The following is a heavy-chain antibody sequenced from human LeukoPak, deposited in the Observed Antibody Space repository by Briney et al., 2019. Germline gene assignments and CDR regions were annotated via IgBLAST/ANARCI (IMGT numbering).Heavy chain of an antibody. D-gene: IGHD4-17*01. CDR3: ARSHSPVTTIRRHYYYYYMDV. V-gene: IGHV1-2*02. CDR1: GYTFTGYY. CDR2: INPISGGA. J-gene: IGHJ6*03. Sequence: ASVKVSCKASGYTFTGYYMHWVRQAPGQGLEWMGWINPISGGANYAQKFQGRVSMTGDTSIGTAYMELSRLRSDDTAVYYCARSHSPVTTIRRHYYYYYMDVWGTGTTVTVSS.